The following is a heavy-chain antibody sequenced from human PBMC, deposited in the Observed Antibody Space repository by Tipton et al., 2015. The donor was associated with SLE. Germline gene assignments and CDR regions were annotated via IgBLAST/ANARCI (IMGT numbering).Heavy chain of an antibody. Sequence: TLSLTCTVSGVSIRNYYWNWIRRPPGKGLEWVGYVYYSGNTNYNPSLKSRVTISEDTSKNQFSLKLTSVTAADTAVYYCARAFPFNYDFWSGYSTDPFDVWGQGTMVTVSA. CDR2: VYYSGNT. V-gene: IGHV4-59*01. D-gene: IGHD3-3*01. CDR1: GVSIRNYY. CDR3: ARAFPFNYDFWSGYSTDPFDV. J-gene: IGHJ3*01.